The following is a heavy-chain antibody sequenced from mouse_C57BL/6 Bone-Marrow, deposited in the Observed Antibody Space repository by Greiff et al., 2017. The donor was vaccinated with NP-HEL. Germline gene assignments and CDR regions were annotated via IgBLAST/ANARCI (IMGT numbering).Heavy chain of an antibody. CDR1: GYTFTSYG. Sequence: QVQLQQSGAELARPGASVKLSCKASGYTFTSYGISWVKQRTGQGLEWIGEIYPRSGNTYYNEKFKGKATLTADTSSSTAYMELRSLTSEDSAVYFCARIPPITTVVPYYAMDYWGQGTSVTVSS. D-gene: IGHD1-1*01. V-gene: IGHV1-81*01. CDR3: ARIPPITTVVPYYAMDY. J-gene: IGHJ4*01. CDR2: IYPRSGNT.